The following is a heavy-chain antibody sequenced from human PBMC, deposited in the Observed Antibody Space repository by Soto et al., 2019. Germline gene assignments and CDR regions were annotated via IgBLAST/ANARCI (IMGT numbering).Heavy chain of an antibody. Sequence: GGSLRLSCAASGFTFDDYAMHWVRQAPGKGLEWVSGISWNSGSIGYADSVKGRFTISRDNAKNSLYLQMNSLRAEDTALYYCAKGVSVVVPAVIFDYWGQGTLVTVSS. CDR3: AKGVSVVVPAVIFDY. J-gene: IGHJ4*02. CDR1: GFTFDDYA. D-gene: IGHD2-2*01. CDR2: ISWNSGSI. V-gene: IGHV3-9*01.